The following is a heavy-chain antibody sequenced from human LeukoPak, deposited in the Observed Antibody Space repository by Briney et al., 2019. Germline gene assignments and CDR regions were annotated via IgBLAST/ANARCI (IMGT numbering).Heavy chain of an antibody. J-gene: IGHJ4*02. CDR2: ISSSSYI. D-gene: IGHD1-1*01. CDR3: ARDQRKYGVDY. CDR1: GFTFSSYS. Sequence: GSLRLSCAASGFTFSSYSMNWVRQAPGKGLEWVSSISSSSYIYYADSVKGRFTISRDNAKNSLYLQMNSLRAEDTAVYYCARDQRKYGVDYWGQGTLVTVSS. V-gene: IGHV3-21*01.